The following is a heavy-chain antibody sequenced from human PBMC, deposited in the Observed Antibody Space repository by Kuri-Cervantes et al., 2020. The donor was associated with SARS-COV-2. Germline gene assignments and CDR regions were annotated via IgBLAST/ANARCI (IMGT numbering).Heavy chain of an antibody. CDR1: GGSISSYY. CDR2: IYYSGST. CDR3: ARVGGNWELPFDY. Sequence: SETLSLTCTVSGGSISSYYRSWIRQPPGKGLEWIGYIYYSGSTNYNPSLKSRVTISVDTSKNQFSLKLSSVTAADTAVYYCARVGGNWELPFDYWGQGTLVTVSS. V-gene: IGHV4-59*01. D-gene: IGHD3-10*01. J-gene: IGHJ4*02.